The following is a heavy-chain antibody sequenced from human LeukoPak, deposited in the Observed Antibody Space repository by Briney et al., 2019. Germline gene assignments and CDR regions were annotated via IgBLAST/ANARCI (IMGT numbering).Heavy chain of an antibody. CDR1: GDSVSSNSAT. Sequence: SQTLSLTCAISGDSVSSNSATWNWIRQSPSRGLQWLGRTYYRSKWYNDYAVSVKSRITINPGTSRNQSSLQMNSVTPEDTAVYYCTRDFEYWGQGTLVTVSS. V-gene: IGHV6-1*01. CDR3: TRDFEY. J-gene: IGHJ4*02. CDR2: TYYRSKWYN.